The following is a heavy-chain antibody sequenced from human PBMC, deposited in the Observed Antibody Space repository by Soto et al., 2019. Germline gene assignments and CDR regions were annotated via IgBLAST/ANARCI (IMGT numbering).Heavy chain of an antibody. CDR2: ISGSGGST. V-gene: IGHV3-23*01. CDR1: GFTFSSYA. CDR3: AKGRSGYSYGYLLGP. J-gene: IGHJ5*02. Sequence: EVQLLESGGGLVQPGGSLRLSCAASGFTFSSYAMSWVRQAPGKGLEWVSAISGSGGSTYYADSVKGRFTSSRDNSKNTLYLQMNSLRAEDTAVYYCAKGRSGYSYGYLLGPWGQGTLVTVSS. D-gene: IGHD5-18*01.